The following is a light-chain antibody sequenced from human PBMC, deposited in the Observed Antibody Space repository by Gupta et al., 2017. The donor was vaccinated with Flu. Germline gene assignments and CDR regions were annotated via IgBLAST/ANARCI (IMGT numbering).Light chain of an antibody. V-gene: IGKV1-5*03. J-gene: IGKJ1*01. CDR2: KTS. Sequence: DIQMTQSPSTLSASVGDRVTITCRASRSINIWWAWYQQKPGKAPNLLIYKTSNLESGVPSRFSGSGSGTEFTLTISSLQPDDFATYYCQQYDTYSGTFGQGTKVEI. CDR1: RSINIW. CDR3: QQYDTYSGT.